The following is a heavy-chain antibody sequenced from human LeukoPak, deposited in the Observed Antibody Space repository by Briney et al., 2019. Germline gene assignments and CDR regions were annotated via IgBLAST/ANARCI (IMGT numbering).Heavy chain of an antibody. CDR1: GFTFSSYE. CDR3: ARDPYNGYYGDDYYYYMDV. Sequence: GGSLRLSCAASGFTFSSYEMNWVRQAPGKGLEWVSYISSSGSTKFYADSVKGRFTISRDNAKFSLYLQMSSLRAEDTAVYYCARDPYNGYYGDDYYYYMDVWGKGTTVTISS. CDR2: ISSSGSTK. V-gene: IGHV3-48*03. D-gene: IGHD4-17*01. J-gene: IGHJ6*03.